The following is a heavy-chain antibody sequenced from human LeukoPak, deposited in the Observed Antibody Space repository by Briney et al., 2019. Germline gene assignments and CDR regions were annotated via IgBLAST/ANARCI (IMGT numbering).Heavy chain of an antibody. CDR2: ISAYNGNT. D-gene: IGHD1-7*01. Sequence: ASVKVSCKASGYTFTSYGISWVRQAPGQGLEWMGWISAYNGNTNYAQKLQGRVTMTTDTSTSTAYVELRSLRSDDTAVYYCARAKVGWNWNYARRYFDYWGQGTLVTVSS. CDR1: GYTFTSYG. J-gene: IGHJ4*02. V-gene: IGHV1-18*01. CDR3: ARAKVGWNWNYARRYFDY.